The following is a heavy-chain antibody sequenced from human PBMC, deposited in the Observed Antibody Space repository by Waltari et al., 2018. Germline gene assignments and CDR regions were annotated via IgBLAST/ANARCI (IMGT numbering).Heavy chain of an antibody. CDR1: GGSFSGYY. V-gene: IGHV4-34*02. D-gene: IGHD3-3*01. CDR2: ISHTGIT. Sequence: QVQLQQWGAGLLKPSETLSLTCAVYGGSFSGYYWSWIRQPPGKGLEWIGEISHTGITGYNPSLKSRVSISIDTSRNQFSLKLNSVTAADTAVYYCARTILFTISAFDIWGQGTLVPVSS. CDR3: ARTILFTISAFDI. J-gene: IGHJ3*02.